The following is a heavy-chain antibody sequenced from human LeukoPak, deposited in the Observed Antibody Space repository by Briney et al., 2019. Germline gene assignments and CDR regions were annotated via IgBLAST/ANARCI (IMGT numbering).Heavy chain of an antibody. CDR2: MNPNSGNT. D-gene: IGHD2-21*02. V-gene: IGHV1-8*01. Sequence: ASVKVSCKASGYTFTSYDINWVRQATGQGLEWMGWMNPNSGNTGYAQKFQGRVTMTRNTSISTAYMELSSLRSEDTAVYYCAIFRSRVVTAILNYWGQGTLVTVSS. J-gene: IGHJ4*02. CDR1: GYTFTSYD. CDR3: AIFRSRVVTAILNY.